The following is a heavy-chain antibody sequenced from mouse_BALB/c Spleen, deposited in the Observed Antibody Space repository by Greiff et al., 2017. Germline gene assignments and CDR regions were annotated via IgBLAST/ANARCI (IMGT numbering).Heavy chain of an antibody. Sequence: EVQVVESGGGLVKPGGSLKLSCAASGFTFSSYAMSWVRQTPEKRLEWVATISSGGSYTYYPDSVKGRFTISRDNAKNTLYLQMSSLRSEDTAMYYCARQVLPFYFDYWGQGTTLTVSS. CDR1: GFTFSSYA. J-gene: IGHJ2*01. CDR2: ISSGGSYT. CDR3: ARQVLPFYFDY. V-gene: IGHV5-9-3*01.